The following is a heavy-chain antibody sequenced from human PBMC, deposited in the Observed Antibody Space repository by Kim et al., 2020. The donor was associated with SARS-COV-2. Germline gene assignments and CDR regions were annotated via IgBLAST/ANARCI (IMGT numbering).Heavy chain of an antibody. V-gene: IGHV4-34*01. CDR2: ST. D-gene: IGHD6-19*01. Sequence: STNDNPSLKSRVTISVDTSKNQFSLKLSSVTAADTAVYYWARGHSGWYLGWGQGTLVTVSS. J-gene: IGHJ4*02. CDR3: ARGHSGWYLG.